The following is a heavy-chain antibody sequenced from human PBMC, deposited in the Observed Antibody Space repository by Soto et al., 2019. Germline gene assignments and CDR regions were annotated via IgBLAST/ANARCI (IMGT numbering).Heavy chain of an antibody. Sequence: EVQLLESGGGLVQPGGSLRLSCAASGFTFSSYAMSWVRQDPGKGLEWVSAISGSGGSTYYADSVKGRFTISRDNSKNTLYLQMNSLRAEDTAVYYCAITQQQLVPFDYWGQGTLVTVSS. CDR1: GFTFSSYA. CDR3: AITQQQLVPFDY. J-gene: IGHJ4*02. CDR2: ISGSGGST. D-gene: IGHD6-13*01. V-gene: IGHV3-23*01.